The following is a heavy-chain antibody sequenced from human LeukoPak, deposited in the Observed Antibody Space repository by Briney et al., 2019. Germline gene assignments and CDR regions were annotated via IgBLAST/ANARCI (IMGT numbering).Heavy chain of an antibody. CDR3: ASICSGGSCYSRYFQH. J-gene: IGHJ1*01. Sequence: PSQTLSLTCTVSGGSISSYYWSWIRQPPGKGLEWIGYIYYSGSTNYNPSLKSRVTISVDTSKNQFSLKLSSVTAADTAVYYCASICSGGSCYSRYFQHWGQGTLVTVSS. CDR2: IYYSGST. V-gene: IGHV4-59*08. CDR1: GGSISSYY. D-gene: IGHD2-15*01.